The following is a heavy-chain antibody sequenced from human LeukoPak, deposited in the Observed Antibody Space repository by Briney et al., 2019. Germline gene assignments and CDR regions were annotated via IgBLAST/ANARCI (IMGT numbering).Heavy chain of an antibody. V-gene: IGHV3-49*04. J-gene: IGHJ4*02. CDR1: GFTFGDYA. Sequence: GGSLRLSCTASGFTFGDYAMSWVRQAPGKGLEWVGFIRSKAYGGTTEYAVSVKGRFTISRDDSKSIAYLQMNSLKTEDTAVYYCTRGNHYYDSSGYSYWGQGTLVTVSS. CDR3: TRGNHYYDSSGYSY. D-gene: IGHD3-22*01. CDR2: IRSKAYGGTT.